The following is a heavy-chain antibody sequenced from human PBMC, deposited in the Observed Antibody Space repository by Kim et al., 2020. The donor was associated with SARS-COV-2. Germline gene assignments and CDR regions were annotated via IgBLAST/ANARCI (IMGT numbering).Heavy chain of an antibody. Sequence: PALRSRVTISVETAKNQFSLKLSSVTAADTAVYYCARDLGLKDSSGCPGYWGQGTLVTVSS. J-gene: IGHJ4*02. V-gene: IGHV4-59*01. CDR3: ARDLGLKDSSGCPGY. D-gene: IGHD6-19*01.